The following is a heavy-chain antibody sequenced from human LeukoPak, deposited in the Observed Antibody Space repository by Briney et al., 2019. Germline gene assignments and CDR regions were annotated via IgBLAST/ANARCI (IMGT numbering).Heavy chain of an antibody. J-gene: IGHJ3*02. V-gene: IGHV1-8*01. Sequence: ASVKVSCKASGYTFTSYDINWVRQATGQGLEWMGWMNPNSGNTGYAQKFQGRVTMTRNTSISTAYMELSSLRSEDTALYHCARGKDYYGSGSYGAFDIWGQGTMVTVSS. CDR1: GYTFTSYD. D-gene: IGHD3-10*01. CDR3: ARGKDYYGSGSYGAFDI. CDR2: MNPNSGNT.